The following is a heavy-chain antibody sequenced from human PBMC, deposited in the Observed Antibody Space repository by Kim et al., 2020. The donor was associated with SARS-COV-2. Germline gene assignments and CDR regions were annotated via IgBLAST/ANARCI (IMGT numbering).Heavy chain of an antibody. J-gene: IGHJ4*02. CDR1: GFTFDNYA. CDR3: AKVRTNSYRDNPDS. D-gene: IGHD4-4*01. Sequence: GGSLRLSCAASGFTFDNYAMAWVRRAPGKGLEWLAAISDSGSATFYTDSVQGRFTISRDNSMNTLSLQIKKLRLSDTAVYYCAKVRTNSYRDNPDSWGQGTLVTVSS. V-gene: IGHV3-23*01. CDR2: ISDSGSAT.